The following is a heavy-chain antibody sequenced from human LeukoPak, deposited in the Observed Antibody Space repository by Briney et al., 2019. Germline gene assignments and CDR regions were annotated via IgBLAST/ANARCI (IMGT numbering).Heavy chain of an antibody. CDR1: GFTFSSYG. V-gene: IGHV3-23*01. J-gene: IGHJ4*02. CDR2: ISDSGSDT. Sequence: GGSLRLSCAASGFTFSSYGLSWVRQAPGKGLVWVSAISDSGSDTYYADSVKGRFTISKDNSKNTLYLQMNSLRAEDTAVYYCAKRVPYSSSSVYFDSWGQGTLVTVSS. CDR3: AKRVPYSSSSVYFDS. D-gene: IGHD6-6*01.